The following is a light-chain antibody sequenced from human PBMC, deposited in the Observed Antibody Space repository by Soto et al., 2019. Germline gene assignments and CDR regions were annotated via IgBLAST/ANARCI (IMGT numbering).Light chain of an antibody. V-gene: IGLV2-14*03. J-gene: IGLJ2*01. CDR1: SSDVGGSDH. CDR3: SSYAGSNNLV. Sequence: QSALTQPASVSGSPGQSITVSCTGTSSDVGGSDHVNWYQQHPGKAPKLMIFDVSNRPSGVSTRFSGSKSGNAASLTISGLQAEDEADYYCSSYAGSNNLVFGGGTKLTVL. CDR2: DVS.